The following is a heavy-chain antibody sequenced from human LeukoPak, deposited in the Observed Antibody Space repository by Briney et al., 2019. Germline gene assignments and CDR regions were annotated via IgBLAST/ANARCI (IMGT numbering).Heavy chain of an antibody. Sequence: SETLSLTCTVSGGSISSGGYYWSWIRQHPGKGLEWIGYIYYSGSTNYNPSLKSRVTISVDTSKNQFSLKLSSMTAADTAVYYCARLRGSSWSSFDYWGQGTLVTVSS. CDR3: ARLRGSSWSSFDY. V-gene: IGHV4-61*08. CDR1: GGSISSGGYY. J-gene: IGHJ4*02. D-gene: IGHD6-13*01. CDR2: IYYSGST.